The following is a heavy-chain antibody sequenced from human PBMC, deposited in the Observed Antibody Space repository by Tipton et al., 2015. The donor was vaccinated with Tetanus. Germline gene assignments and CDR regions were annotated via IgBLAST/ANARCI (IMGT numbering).Heavy chain of an antibody. CDR3: ARDASRYTYGSNYFDY. Sequence: GSLRLSCAASGFNFNSSAMHWVRQAPGRGLEWVASIKQDGSDKNYVDSVKGRFTISRDNAKNSLYLQMSSPRAEDTAVYYCARDASRYTYGSNYFDYWGQGTLVTVSS. CDR2: IKQDGSDK. V-gene: IGHV3-7*01. CDR1: GFNFNSSA. D-gene: IGHD5-18*01. J-gene: IGHJ4*02.